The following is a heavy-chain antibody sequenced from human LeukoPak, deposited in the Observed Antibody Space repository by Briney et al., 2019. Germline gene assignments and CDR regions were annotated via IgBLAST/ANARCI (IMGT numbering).Heavy chain of an antibody. CDR3: TTSTIGYTYAAY. D-gene: IGHD3-16*01. CDR1: GFTFNDAW. J-gene: IGHJ4*02. CDR2: IKNKPSGETT. Sequence: PGGSLRLSCAASGFTFNDAWMSWVRQALGKGLEWLGRIKNKPSGETTDYAAPVKGRLTISRDDSINTLYLQMNSLKTEDTAVYYCTTSTIGYTYAAYWGQGTLVTVSS. V-gene: IGHV3-15*01.